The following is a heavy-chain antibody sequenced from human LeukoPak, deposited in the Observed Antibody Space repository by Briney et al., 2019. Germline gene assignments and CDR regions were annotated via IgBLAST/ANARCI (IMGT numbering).Heavy chain of an antibody. V-gene: IGHV3-11*01. CDR2: ISSSGSTI. CDR3: AKVDRVYDILTGYNY. J-gene: IGHJ4*02. Sequence: GGSLRLSCAASGFTFSDYYMSWIRQAPGKGLEWVSYISSSGSTIYYADSVKGRFTISRDNSKNTLYLQMNSLRAEDTAVYYCAKVDRVYDILTGYNYWGQGTLVTVSS. CDR1: GFTFSDYY. D-gene: IGHD3-9*01.